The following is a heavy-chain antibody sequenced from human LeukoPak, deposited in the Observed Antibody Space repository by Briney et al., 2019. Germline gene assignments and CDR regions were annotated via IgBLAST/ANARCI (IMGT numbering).Heavy chain of an antibody. CDR2: ISAYNGNT. J-gene: IGHJ4*02. CDR1: GYTFTSYG. V-gene: IGHV1-18*01. Sequence: ASVKVSCKSSGYTFTSYGISWVRPAPGQGLEWMGWISAYNGNTNYAQKLQGRVTMTTDTSTSTAYMELRSLRSDDTAVYYCATHYDFWSGYNYWGQGTLVTVSS. CDR3: ATHYDFWSGYNY. D-gene: IGHD3-3*01.